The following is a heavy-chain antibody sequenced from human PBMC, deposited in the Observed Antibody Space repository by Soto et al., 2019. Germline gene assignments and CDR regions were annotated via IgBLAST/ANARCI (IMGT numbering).Heavy chain of an antibody. Sequence: PGESLKISCKGSGYNFANYWIGWVRQMPGKGLEWMGMIFPGDSDTKNSPSLQGQITMSVDKSDSSAYLQWRSLKASDTAMYYCAAGYTTGPDAFDIWGQGTRVTV. CDR3: AAGYTTGPDAFDI. V-gene: IGHV5-51*01. CDR2: IFPGDSDT. CDR1: GYNFANYW. J-gene: IGHJ3*02. D-gene: IGHD6-13*01.